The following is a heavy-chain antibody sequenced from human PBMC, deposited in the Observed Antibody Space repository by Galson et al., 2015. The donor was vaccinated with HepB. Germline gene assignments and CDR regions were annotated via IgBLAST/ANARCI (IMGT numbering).Heavy chain of an antibody. Sequence: CAISGDSVSSNSAAWNWIRQSPSRGLEWLGRTYYRSKWYNDYAVSVKSRITINPDTANNQFSLQLNSVTPEDTAVYYCAKYTTGHDAFYIWVQGTLVTVSS. V-gene: IGHV6-1*01. CDR3: AKYTTGHDAFYI. D-gene: IGHD1-1*01. CDR2: TYYRSKWYN. CDR1: GDSVSSNSAA. J-gene: IGHJ3*02.